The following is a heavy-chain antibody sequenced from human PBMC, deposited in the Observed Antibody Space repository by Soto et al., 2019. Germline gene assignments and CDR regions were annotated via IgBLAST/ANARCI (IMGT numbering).Heavy chain of an antibody. CDR2: ITGSAGST. D-gene: IGHD6-13*01. CDR1: GFTFSSYG. J-gene: IGHJ5*02. V-gene: IGHV3-23*01. Sequence: PGGSLRLSCAASGFTFSSYGMSWVRQAPGKGLEWVSSITGSAGSTYYADSVKGRFTISRDNAKNSLYLQMNSLRAEDTAVYYCAREVGDSSSWYVLTWFDHWGQGA. CDR3: AREVGDSSSWYVLTWFDH.